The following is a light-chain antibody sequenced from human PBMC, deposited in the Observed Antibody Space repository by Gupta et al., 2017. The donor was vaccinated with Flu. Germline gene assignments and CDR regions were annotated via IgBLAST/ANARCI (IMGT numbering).Light chain of an antibody. CDR3: QQDKKCPPWT. V-gene: IGKV3-15*01. Sequence: EIVMTQSPATLSLSPGDRATLFCRASQSVNNGLAWYQQKPGQAPRLLICDASTRDTGIYARFSGSGFGKKVTLTISSRQSEEFAVYYYQQDKKCPPWTFGQGTKVEI. CDR2: DAS. CDR1: QSVNNG. J-gene: IGKJ1*01.